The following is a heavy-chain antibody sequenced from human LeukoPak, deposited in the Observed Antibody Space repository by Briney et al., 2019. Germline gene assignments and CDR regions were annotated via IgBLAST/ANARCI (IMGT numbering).Heavy chain of an antibody. D-gene: IGHD2-2*01. CDR3: ARDLIVVVPAASYHEGINYYYYYYGMDV. CDR2: IYYSGST. Sequence: SETLSLTCTVSGGSISSYYWSWIRQPPGKGLEGIGYIYYSGSTNYNPSLKSRVTISVDTSKNQFSLKLSSVTAADTAVYYCARDLIVVVPAASYHEGINYYYYYYGMDVWGQGTTVTVSS. J-gene: IGHJ6*02. CDR1: GGSISSYY. V-gene: IGHV4-59*01.